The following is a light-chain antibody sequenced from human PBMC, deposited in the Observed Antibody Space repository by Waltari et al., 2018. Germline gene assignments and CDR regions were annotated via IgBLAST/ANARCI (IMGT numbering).Light chain of an antibody. CDR2: RSV. CDR3: GTWDSSLSGAV. V-gene: IGLV1-44*01. CDR1: ASNIGGNL. J-gene: IGLJ7*01. Sequence: QSVLTQSPSASGTPGPSVTISCSGGASNIGGNLVNWYQQLPGKAPKLLIYRSVLRPSGIPGRFSGSKSGTSATLDITRLQAGDEADYYCGTWDSSLSGAVFGGGTHLTVL.